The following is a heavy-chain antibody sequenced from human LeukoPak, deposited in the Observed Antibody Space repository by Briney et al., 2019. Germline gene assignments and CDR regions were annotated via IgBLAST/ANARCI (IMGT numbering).Heavy chain of an antibody. CDR2: ISSSGSTI. CDR1: GFTFSSYE. CDR3: AREGRSAFDI. J-gene: IGHJ3*02. Sequence: GGSLGLSCAASGFTFSSYEMNWVRQAPGKGLEWVSYISSSGSTIYYADSVKGRFTISRDNAKNSLYLQMNSLRAEDTAAYYCAREGRSAFDIWGQGTMVTVSS. V-gene: IGHV3-48*03.